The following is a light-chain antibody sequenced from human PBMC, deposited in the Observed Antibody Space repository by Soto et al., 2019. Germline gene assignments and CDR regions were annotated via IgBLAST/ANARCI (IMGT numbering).Light chain of an antibody. CDR3: SLYTGSNTFVV. Sequence: QSALTQPPSVSGSPGQSVTISCTGTSSDVGTYHRVSWYQQTPGTAPKLIVYEVTSRPSGVPDRFSGSKSGNTASLTISGLQAEDEADYYCSLYTGSNTFVVFGGGTKVTVL. CDR1: SSDVGTYHR. V-gene: IGLV2-18*01. J-gene: IGLJ2*01. CDR2: EVT.